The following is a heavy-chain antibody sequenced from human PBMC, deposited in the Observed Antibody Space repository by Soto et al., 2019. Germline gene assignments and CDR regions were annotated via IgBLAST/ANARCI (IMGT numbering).Heavy chain of an antibody. Sequence: ASVKVSCKASGCTFSSYAISWVRQAPGQGLEWMGGIIPIFGTANYAQKFQGRVTITADESTSTAYMELSSLRSEDTAVYYCARGVLSGYYTPDYWGQGTLVTVSS. CDR2: IIPIFGTA. J-gene: IGHJ4*02. D-gene: IGHD3-3*01. CDR1: GCTFSSYA. V-gene: IGHV1-69*13. CDR3: ARGVLSGYYTPDY.